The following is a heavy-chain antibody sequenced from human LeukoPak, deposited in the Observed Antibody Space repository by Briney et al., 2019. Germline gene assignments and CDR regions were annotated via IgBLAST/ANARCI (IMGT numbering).Heavy chain of an antibody. J-gene: IGHJ4*02. Sequence: PGGSLRLSCAASGFLFSSYEMNWVRQAPGKGLEWVSYISSGGSTIYYADSVKGRFTISRDNAKNSLYLQMNSLRAEDTAVYYCARVGWFGGFYFDYWGQGILVTVSS. CDR1: GFLFSSYE. V-gene: IGHV3-48*03. D-gene: IGHD3-10*01. CDR3: ARVGWFGGFYFDY. CDR2: ISSGGSTI.